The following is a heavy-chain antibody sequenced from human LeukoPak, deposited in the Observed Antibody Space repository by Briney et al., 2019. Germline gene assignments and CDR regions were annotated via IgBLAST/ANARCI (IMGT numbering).Heavy chain of an antibody. CDR2: ISYDGSNK. V-gene: IGHV3-30*18. J-gene: IGHJ4*02. CDR3: AKERDTMVRVFDY. CDR1: GFTFSSYG. Sequence: PGGSLRLSCAAPGFTFSSYGMHWVRQAPGKGLEWVAVISYDGSNKYYADSVKGRFTISRDNSKNTLYLQMNSLRAEDTAVYYCAKERDTMVRVFDYWGQGTLVTVSS. D-gene: IGHD3-10*01.